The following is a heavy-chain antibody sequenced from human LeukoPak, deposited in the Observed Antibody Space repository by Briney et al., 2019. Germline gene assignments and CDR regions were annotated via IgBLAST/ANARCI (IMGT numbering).Heavy chain of an antibody. D-gene: IGHD4-17*01. V-gene: IGHV3-53*01. J-gene: IGHJ3*02. CDR2: IYSGGST. CDR1: GFTVSSNY. CDR3: AREAVTTPSGDAFDI. Sequence: PGGSLRLSCAASGFTVSSNYMSWVRQAPGKGLEWVSVIYSGGSTYYADSVKGRFTISRDNSKNTLYLQMNSLRAEDTAVYYCAREAVTTPSGDAFDIWGQGTMVTVSS.